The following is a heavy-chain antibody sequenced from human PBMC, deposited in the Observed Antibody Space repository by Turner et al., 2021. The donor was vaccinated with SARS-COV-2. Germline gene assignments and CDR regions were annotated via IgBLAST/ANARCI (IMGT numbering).Heavy chain of an antibody. J-gene: IGHJ4*02. Sequence: QVQLQESGPGLVKPSETLSLTCTVSGGSISTYYWSWIRQPPGKGLECIGYIYDNGSTNYNPSLKSRVTISGDTSKNQFSLKLSSVTAADTAVYYCARRGAYTSGYPLWGQGTLVTVSS. D-gene: IGHD3-22*01. V-gene: IGHV4-59*08. CDR1: GGSISTYY. CDR3: ARRGAYTSGYPL. CDR2: IYDNGST.